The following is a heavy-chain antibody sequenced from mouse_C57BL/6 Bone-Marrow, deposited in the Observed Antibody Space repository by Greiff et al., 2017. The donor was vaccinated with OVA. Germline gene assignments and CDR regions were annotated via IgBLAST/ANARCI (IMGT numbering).Heavy chain of an antibody. CDR3: ASSDGYYKGYFDY. J-gene: IGHJ2*01. CDR2: INPDSSTI. Sequence: EADGVDFSRYWMSWVRRAPGKGLEWIGEINPDSSTINYAPSLKDKFIISRDNAKNTLYLQMSKVRSEDTALYYCASSDGYYKGYFDYWGQGTTLTVSS. V-gene: IGHV4-1*01. CDR1: GVDFSRYW. D-gene: IGHD2-3*01.